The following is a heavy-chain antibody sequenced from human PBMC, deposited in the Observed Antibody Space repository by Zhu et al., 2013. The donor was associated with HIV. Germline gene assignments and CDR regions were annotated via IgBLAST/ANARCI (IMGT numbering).Heavy chain of an antibody. Sequence: QVQLVQSGVEVKKPGASLKVSCKASSYSFTSHGISWVRQAPGQGLEWMGWISVYNGHTNYAQKFQGRVTVTADTSTSTAYMELRSLRSDDTAVYYXAREGGMAAVSTGMDVWGQGTTVTVSS. D-gene: IGHD6-13*01. V-gene: IGHV1-18*01. CDR3: AREGGMAAVSTGMDV. CDR2: ISVYNGHT. J-gene: IGHJ6*02. CDR1: SYSFTSHG.